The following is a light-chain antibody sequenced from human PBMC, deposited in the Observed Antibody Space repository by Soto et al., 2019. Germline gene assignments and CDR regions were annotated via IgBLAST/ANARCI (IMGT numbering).Light chain of an antibody. CDR2: GAS. CDR1: QSISSNF. V-gene: IGKV3-20*01. CDR3: QQYENLPT. J-gene: IGKJ5*01. Sequence: EIVLTQSPGTLSLSPGEGATLSCRASQSISSNFLAWYQQKRGQAPRLLIHGASNRATGIPARFSGSGSGTDFTFTISRLQPEDIATYYCQQYENLPTFGQGTRLEIK.